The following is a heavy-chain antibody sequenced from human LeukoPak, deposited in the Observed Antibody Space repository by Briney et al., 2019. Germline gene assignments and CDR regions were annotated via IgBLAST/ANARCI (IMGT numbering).Heavy chain of an antibody. CDR2: IPHDGRNE. D-gene: IGHD6-13*01. CDR3: AKDQDIAAAGRGGFFDY. V-gene: IGHV3-30*18. CDR1: GFTFRNYG. J-gene: IGHJ4*02. Sequence: GGSLRLSCAASGFTFRNYGMHWVRQAPGKGLEWVAPIPHDGRNEYYVDSVRGRFTISRDNSKNTLYLQMNSLRAEDTAVYYCAKDQDIAAAGRGGFFDYWGQGILVTVSS.